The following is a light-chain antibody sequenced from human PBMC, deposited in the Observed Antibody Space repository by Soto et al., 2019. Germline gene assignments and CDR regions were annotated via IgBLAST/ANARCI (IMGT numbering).Light chain of an antibody. CDR3: NSFTRGSTWV. V-gene: IGLV2-14*01. CDR1: SSDIGGYNY. J-gene: IGLJ3*02. CDR2: EVS. Sequence: QSALTQPASVSGSPGQSITISCTGTSSDIGGYNYVSWYQQHPGKAPKLMIYEVSNRPSGVSNRFSGSKSGNTASLTISGLQAEDEAHYYCNSFTRGSTWVFGGGTKLTVL.